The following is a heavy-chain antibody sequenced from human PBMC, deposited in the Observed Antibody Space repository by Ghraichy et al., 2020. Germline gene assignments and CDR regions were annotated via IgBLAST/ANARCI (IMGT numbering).Heavy chain of an antibody. V-gene: IGHV4-34*01. CDR2: INHSGST. CDR3: ARLVDTEN. D-gene: IGHD5-12*01. Sequence: SETLALTCAVYGGSFSGYYWSWIRQPPGKGLEWIGEINHSGSTNYNPSLKSRVTISVDTSKNQFSLKLSSVTAADTAVYYCARLVDTENWGRGTLVTVSS. J-gene: IGHJ2*01. CDR1: GGSFSGYY.